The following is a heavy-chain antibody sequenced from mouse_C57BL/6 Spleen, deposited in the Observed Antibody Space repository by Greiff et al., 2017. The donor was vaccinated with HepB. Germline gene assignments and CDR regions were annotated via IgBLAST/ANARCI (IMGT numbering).Heavy chain of an antibody. Sequence: QVQLKESGAELVRPGASVTLSCKASGYTFTDYEMHWVKQTPVHGLEWIGAIDPETGGTAYNQKFKGKAILTADKSSSTAYMELRSLTSEDSAVYYCTRQYYGSSYGFAYWGQGTLVTVSA. V-gene: IGHV1-15*01. CDR1: GYTFTDYE. D-gene: IGHD1-1*01. J-gene: IGHJ3*01. CDR3: TRQYYGSSYGFAY. CDR2: IDPETGGT.